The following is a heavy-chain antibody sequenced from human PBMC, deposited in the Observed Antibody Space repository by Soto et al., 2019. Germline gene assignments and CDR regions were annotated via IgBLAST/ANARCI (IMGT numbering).Heavy chain of an antibody. V-gene: IGHV3-49*03. D-gene: IGHD2-15*01. CDR3: TREGLYCSGGSCYSGGWFDP. CDR2: IRSKAYGGTT. Sequence: GGSLRLSCTASGFTFGDYAMSWFRQAPGKGLEWVGFIRSKAYGGTTEYAASVKGRFTISRDDSKSIAYLQMNSLKTEDTAVYYCTREGLYCSGGSCYSGGWFDPWGQGTLVTVSS. CDR1: GFTFGDYA. J-gene: IGHJ5*02.